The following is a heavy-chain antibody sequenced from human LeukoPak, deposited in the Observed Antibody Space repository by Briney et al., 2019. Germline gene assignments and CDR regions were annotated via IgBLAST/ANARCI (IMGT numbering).Heavy chain of an antibody. Sequence: SETLSLTCNISGYSISSGYYWSWIRQPPGKGLEWIGGAYHSGYTYYNPSLNSRVTISVDTSKNQFSLKLNSVTAADTAVHYCAREGTVRWFDPWGQGTLVTISS. J-gene: IGHJ5*02. CDR1: GYSISSGYY. CDR3: AREGTVRWFDP. V-gene: IGHV4-38-2*02. CDR2: AYHSGYT. D-gene: IGHD1-14*01.